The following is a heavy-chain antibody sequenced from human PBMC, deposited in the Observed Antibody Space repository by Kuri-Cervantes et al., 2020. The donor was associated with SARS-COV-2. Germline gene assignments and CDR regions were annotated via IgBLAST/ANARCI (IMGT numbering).Heavy chain of an antibody. J-gene: IGHJ4*02. CDR1: GFTFSSYS. V-gene: IGHV3-30*02. CDR2: IRYDGSNK. D-gene: IGHD1-26*01. Sequence: GESLKISCAASGFTFSSYSMNWVRQAPGKGLEWVAFIRYDGSNKYYADSVKGRFTISRDNAKNSLYLQMNSLRAEDTAVYYCARAEWGLIDYWGQGTLVTVSS. CDR3: ARAEWGLIDY.